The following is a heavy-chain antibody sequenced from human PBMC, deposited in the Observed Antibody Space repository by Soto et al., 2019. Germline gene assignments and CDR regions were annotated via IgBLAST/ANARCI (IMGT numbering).Heavy chain of an antibody. CDR2: VSYDGSNK. Sequence: QVQLVQSGGGVVQPGRSLTLSCAASGVTFNTYAMHWVRQAPGKGLEWVAIVSYDGSNKYYADSVKGRFTISRDNSKNTLNLQMNSVGAEDTAVYYCAKDRGRYCSGARCYLFDSWGQGTLVTVSS. J-gene: IGHJ4*02. V-gene: IGHV3-30*04. CDR3: AKDRGRYCSGARCYLFDS. D-gene: IGHD2-15*01. CDR1: GVTFNTYA.